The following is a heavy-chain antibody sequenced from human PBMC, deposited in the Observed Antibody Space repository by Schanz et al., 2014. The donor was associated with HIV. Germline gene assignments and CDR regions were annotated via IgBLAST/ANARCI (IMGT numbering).Heavy chain of an antibody. J-gene: IGHJ6*02. Sequence: QVQLQESGPGLVKPSQTLSLTCSVSGYSISRGGYYWSWIRQHPGKGLEWIGYIYHSGSTNYNPSLKRRVTLSVDTSKNQFSLKLSSVTAADTAVYYCGRVSGYYGMDVWGQGTAVTVSS. D-gene: IGHD6-25*01. CDR3: GRVSGYYGMDV. CDR2: IYHSGST. V-gene: IGHV4-31*02. CDR1: GYSISRGGYY.